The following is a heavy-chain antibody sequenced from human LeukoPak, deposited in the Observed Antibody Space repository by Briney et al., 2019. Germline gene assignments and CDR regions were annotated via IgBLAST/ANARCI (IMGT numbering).Heavy chain of an antibody. CDR2: IGTAGDT. CDR1: GFTFSSYD. J-gene: IGHJ6*02. V-gene: IGHV3-13*01. Sequence: PGGSLRLSCAASGFTFSSYDMHWVRQVTGKGLEWVSAIGTAGDTYYLDSVKGRFTISREDAKNSLYLQMSSLRAGDTAVYYCARDSRDYRNYYYYGMDVWGQGTTVTVSS. D-gene: IGHD4-11*01. CDR3: ARDSRDYRNYYYYGMDV.